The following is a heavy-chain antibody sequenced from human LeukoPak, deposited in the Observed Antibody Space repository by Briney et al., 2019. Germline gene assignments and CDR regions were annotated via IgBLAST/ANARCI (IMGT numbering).Heavy chain of an antibody. CDR1: GLTFSSYA. CDR3: AGLLWFGDLKGAFDI. CDR2: ISYDGSNK. Sequence: GGSLRLSCAASGLTFSSYAMHWVRQAPGKGPEWVAVISYDGSNKYYADSVKGRFTISRDNSKNTLYLQMNSLRAEDTAVYYCAGLLWFGDLKGAFDIWGQGTRVTVSS. J-gene: IGHJ3*02. D-gene: IGHD3-10*01. V-gene: IGHV3-30*04.